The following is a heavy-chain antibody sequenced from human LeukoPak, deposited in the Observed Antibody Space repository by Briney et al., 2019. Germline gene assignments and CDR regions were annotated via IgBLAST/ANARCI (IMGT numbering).Heavy chain of an antibody. CDR3: ARDKKSSTVVTTRRLDY. Sequence: ASVKVSCKASGYTFTSYGISWVRQALGQGLEWMGWISAYNGNTNYAQKLQGRVTMTTDTSTSTAYMELRSLRSDDTAVYYCARDKKSSTVVTTRRLDYWGQGTLVTVSS. D-gene: IGHD4-23*01. V-gene: IGHV1-18*01. CDR2: ISAYNGNT. J-gene: IGHJ4*02. CDR1: GYTFTSYG.